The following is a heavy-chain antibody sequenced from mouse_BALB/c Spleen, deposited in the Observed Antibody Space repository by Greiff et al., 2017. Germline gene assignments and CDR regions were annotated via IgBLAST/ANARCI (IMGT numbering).Heavy chain of an antibody. V-gene: IGHV1-69*02. CDR1: GYTFTSYW. Sequence: QVQLQQSGAELVKPGASVKLSCKASGYTFTSYWMHWVKQRPGQGLEWIGEIDPSDSYTNYNQKFKGKATLTVDKSSSTAYMQLSSLTSEDSAVYYCARYSSYDYAFGYAMDYWGQGTSVTVSS. J-gene: IGHJ4*01. CDR3: ARYSSYDYAFGYAMDY. CDR2: IDPSDSYT. D-gene: IGHD2-4*01.